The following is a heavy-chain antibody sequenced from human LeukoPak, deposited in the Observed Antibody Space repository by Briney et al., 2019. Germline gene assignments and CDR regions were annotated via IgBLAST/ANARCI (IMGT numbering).Heavy chain of an antibody. J-gene: IGHJ4*02. Sequence: GGSLRLSCAASGFTFSSYWMSWVRQAPGKGLEWVANIKQDGSEKYYVDSVKGRFTISRDNAKNSLYLQMNSLRAEDTAVYYCARDPGGSEYYEFWSGYSSTAFDYWGQGTLVTVSS. CDR2: IKQDGSEK. V-gene: IGHV3-7*01. CDR3: ARDPGGSEYYEFWSGYSSTAFDY. D-gene: IGHD3-3*01. CDR1: GFTFSSYW.